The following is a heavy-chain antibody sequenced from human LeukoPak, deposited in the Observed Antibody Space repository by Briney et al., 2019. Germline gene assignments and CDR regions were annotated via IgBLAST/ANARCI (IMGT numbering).Heavy chain of an antibody. CDR2: INTNTGNP. CDR1: GYTFTSYS. D-gene: IGHD2-15*01. V-gene: IGHV7-4-1*02. CDR3: ARDGAAYAFDI. Sequence: ASVKVSCKASGYTFTSYSMNWVRQAPGQGLEWLGWINTNTGNPTYAQGFTGRFVFSLDTSVSTAYLQISSLKAEDTAVYYCARDGAAYAFDIWGQGTMVTVSS. J-gene: IGHJ3*02.